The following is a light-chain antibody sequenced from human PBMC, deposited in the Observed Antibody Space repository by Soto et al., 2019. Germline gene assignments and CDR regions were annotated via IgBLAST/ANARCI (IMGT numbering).Light chain of an antibody. CDR3: QQYRNWPRP. CDR2: AAS. J-gene: IGKJ1*01. Sequence: EIVMTQSPATLSVSPGERATLSCRASQSVSSDLAWYQQKPGQTPSLLIYAASTRATGIPARCSGSGSGTEFTLTISSRQSDDFAVYYCQQYRNWPRPFGQGTKVEI. V-gene: IGKV3-15*01. CDR1: QSVSSD.